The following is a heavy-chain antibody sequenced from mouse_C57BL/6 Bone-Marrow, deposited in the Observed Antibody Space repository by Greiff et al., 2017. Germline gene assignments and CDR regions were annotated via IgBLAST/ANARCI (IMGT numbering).Heavy chain of an antibody. V-gene: IGHV5-16*01. Sequence: EVMLVESEGGLVQPGSSMKLSCTASGFTFSDYYMAWVRQVPEKGLEWVANINYDGSSTYYLDSLKSRFIISRDNATNILYLQMSSLKSEDTATYYCARDRPGFAYWGQGTLVTVSA. CDR2: INYDGSST. CDR3: ARDRPGFAY. J-gene: IGHJ3*01. CDR1: GFTFSDYY.